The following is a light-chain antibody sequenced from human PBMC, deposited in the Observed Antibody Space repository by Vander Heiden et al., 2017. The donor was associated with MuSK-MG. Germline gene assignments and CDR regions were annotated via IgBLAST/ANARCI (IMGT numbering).Light chain of an antibody. CDR3: ASYSTSATDVV. V-gene: IGLV2-14*01. CDR2: DVS. Sequence: SALTQPASVSGSPGQSITISCTETSSDIGTYIGTYIYVSWYQQHPGKAPNLIYDVSNRPSGVSHRFSGSKSGNTASLTIPGLQPEDEAHYYCASYSTSATDVVFGGGTKLTVL. CDR1: SSDIGTYIGTYIY. J-gene: IGLJ2*01.